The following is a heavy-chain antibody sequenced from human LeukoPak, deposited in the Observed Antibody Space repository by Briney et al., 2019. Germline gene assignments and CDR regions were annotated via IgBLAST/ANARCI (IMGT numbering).Heavy chain of an antibody. CDR1: GYTFTSYG. CDR2: ISAYSTYNGNT. V-gene: IGHV1-18*01. CDR3: TRDLGQWLLQGIFFDY. J-gene: IGHJ4*02. D-gene: IGHD5-12*01. Sequence: ASVKVSCKASGYTFTSYGISWVRQAPGQGPEWMGWISAYSTYNGNTNYAQKFQGRVTMTTDTSTSTAYMELRSLRSDDTAVYYCTRDLGQWLLQGIFFDYWGQGTPVTVSS.